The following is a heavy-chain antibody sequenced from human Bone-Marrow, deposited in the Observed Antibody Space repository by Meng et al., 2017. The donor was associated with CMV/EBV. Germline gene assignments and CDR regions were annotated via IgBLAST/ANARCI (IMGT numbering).Heavy chain of an antibody. CDR2: ISSGSSHI. CDR3: ARERTTAVNDAFDI. Sequence: GGSLRLSCAASGFTFSSYNLNWVRQAPGKGLEWVSSISSGSSHINYADSVKGRFTISRDNAKNTLYLQMNSLRAEDTAVYYCARERTTAVNDAFDIWGQGTMVTVSS. V-gene: IGHV3-21*01. J-gene: IGHJ3*02. D-gene: IGHD1-7*01. CDR1: GFTFSSYN.